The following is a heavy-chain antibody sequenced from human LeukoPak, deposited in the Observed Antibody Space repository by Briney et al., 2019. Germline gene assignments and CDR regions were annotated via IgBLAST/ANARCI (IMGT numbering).Heavy chain of an antibody. D-gene: IGHD4-17*01. CDR2: IYSGGST. Sequence: GGSLRLSCAASGFTVSSNYMSWVRQAPGKGLEWVSVIYSGGSTYYADSVKGRFTISRDNSKNTLYLQMNSLRAEDTAVYYCARVLWNGDYPRFDYWGQGTLVTVSS. J-gene: IGHJ4*02. CDR1: GFTVSSNY. CDR3: ARVLWNGDYPRFDY. V-gene: IGHV3-53*01.